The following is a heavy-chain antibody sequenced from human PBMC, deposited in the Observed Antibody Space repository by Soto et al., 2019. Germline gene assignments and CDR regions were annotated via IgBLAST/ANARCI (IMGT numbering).Heavy chain of an antibody. J-gene: IGHJ6*03. CDR3: AREIYSSSSLFNYYYYYMDV. Sequence: EVQLVESGGGLVQPGGSLRLSCAASGFTVSSNYMSWVRQAPGKGLEWVSVIYSGGSTYYADSVKGRFTISRDNSKNTLYLQMNSLRAEDTAVYYCAREIYSSSSLFNYYYYYMDVWGKGATLTVSS. CDR2: IYSGGST. V-gene: IGHV3-66*01. D-gene: IGHD6-6*01. CDR1: GFTVSSNY.